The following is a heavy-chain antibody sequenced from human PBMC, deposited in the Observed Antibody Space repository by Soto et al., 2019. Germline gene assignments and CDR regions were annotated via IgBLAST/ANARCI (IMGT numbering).Heavy chain of an antibody. Sequence: GASLKISCKGSGYSFTNYWSAWVRQMHGKGPEWMGIIYPGDSDTRYSPSFQGQVTMAADKSTSTAYLQWRSLKDSDTAMYFCASAIRADSSGYGMDVWGQGTTVTVSS. CDR2: IYPGDSDT. V-gene: IGHV5-51*01. CDR1: GYSFTNYW. J-gene: IGHJ6*02. D-gene: IGHD3-22*01. CDR3: ASAIRADSSGYGMDV.